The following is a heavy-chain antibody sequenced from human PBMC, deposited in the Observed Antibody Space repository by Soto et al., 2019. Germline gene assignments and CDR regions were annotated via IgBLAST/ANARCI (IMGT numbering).Heavy chain of an antibody. CDR2: ISGSGGST. D-gene: IGHD3-3*01. Sequence: EVQLSESGGGLVQPGGSLRLSCAASGFTFSSYAMSWVRQAPGKGLEWVSAISGSGGSTYYADSVKGRFTISRDNSKNTLYLQMNSLRAEDTAVYYCAKDIGVLRFLEWLFNFDYWGQGTLVTVSS. J-gene: IGHJ4*02. CDR3: AKDIGVLRFLEWLFNFDY. CDR1: GFTFSSYA. V-gene: IGHV3-23*01.